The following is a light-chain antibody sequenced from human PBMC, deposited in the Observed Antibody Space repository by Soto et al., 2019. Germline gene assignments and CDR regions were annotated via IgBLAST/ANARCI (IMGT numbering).Light chain of an antibody. CDR3: SSYRSSSTFVV. CDR2: DVT. V-gene: IGLV2-14*01. Sequence: QSALTQPASVSGSPGQSITISCTGTSSDVGGYNYVSWYQQHPGKAPKLMIYDVTNRPSGVSNRFSGSKSGNTASLTISGLQAEDKADYYCSSYRSSSTFVVFGGGTKVTVL. J-gene: IGLJ2*01. CDR1: SSDVGGYNY.